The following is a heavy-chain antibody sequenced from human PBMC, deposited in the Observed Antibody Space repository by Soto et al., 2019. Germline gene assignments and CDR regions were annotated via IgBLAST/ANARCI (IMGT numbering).Heavy chain of an antibody. V-gene: IGHV4-59*01. CDR2: IYYSGST. CDR1: GGSISSYY. CDR3: ARSSPPYYYYYGMDV. J-gene: IGHJ6*02. D-gene: IGHD6-6*01. Sequence: PSETLSLTCTVSGGSISSYYWSWIRQPPGKGLEWIGYIYYSGSTNYNPSLKSRVTISVDTSKNQFSLKLSSVTAADTAVYYCARSSPPYYYYYGMDVWGQGTTVTVSS.